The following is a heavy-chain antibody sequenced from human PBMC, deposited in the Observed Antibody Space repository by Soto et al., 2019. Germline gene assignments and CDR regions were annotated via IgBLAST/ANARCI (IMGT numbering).Heavy chain of an antibody. D-gene: IGHD6-6*01. CDR2: IFNIGTI. CDR1: GGSINSGGHY. Sequence: QVQLQESGPGLVKPSQTLSLTCTVSGGSINSGGHYWSWIRQHPGKALEWIGYIFNIGTIYYNPSLKTRVTISVDTSKNQFSLKLNSVTAADTAVYYCARDRVYQVWGQWTTVTVSS. J-gene: IGHJ6*02. CDR3: ARDRVYQV. V-gene: IGHV4-31*03.